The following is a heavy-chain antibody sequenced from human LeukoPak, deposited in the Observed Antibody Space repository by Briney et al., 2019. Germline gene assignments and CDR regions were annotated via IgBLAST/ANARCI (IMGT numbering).Heavy chain of an antibody. CDR2: INHGGST. CDR3: ARGWRGPGPDYPSDNWFDP. D-gene: IGHD3-10*01. CDR1: GGSFSGYY. Sequence: SETLSLTCAVYGGSFSGYYWSWIRQPPGKGLEWIGEINHGGSTNYNPSLKSRVTISVDTSSTQFSLKLTSVTAADTAVYYCARGWRGPGPDYPSDNWFDPWGQGTLVTVSS. J-gene: IGHJ5*02. V-gene: IGHV4-34*01.